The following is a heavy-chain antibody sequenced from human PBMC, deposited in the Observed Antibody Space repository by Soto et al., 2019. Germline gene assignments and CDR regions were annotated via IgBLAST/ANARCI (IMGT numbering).Heavy chain of an antibody. J-gene: IGHJ4*02. CDR3: AKDRNSGNNPHFDS. Sequence: GGSLRLSCAASGFTFSNYAMSWVRQAPGRGLEWVTALGGSDGSTFYGDSVKGRFTISRDNSKNALYLQINSLRAEDTAVYYCAKDRNSGNNPHFDSWGQGTLVTV. V-gene: IGHV3-23*01. CDR1: GFTFSNYA. D-gene: IGHD1-26*01. CDR2: LGGSDGST.